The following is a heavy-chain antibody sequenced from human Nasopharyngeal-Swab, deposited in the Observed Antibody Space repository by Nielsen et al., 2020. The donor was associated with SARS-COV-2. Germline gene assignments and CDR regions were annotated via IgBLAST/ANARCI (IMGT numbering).Heavy chain of an antibody. CDR2: IRSKGNNYAT. J-gene: IGHJ4*02. CDR3: TRCGGGCYSGRDY. Sequence: GGSLRLSCAASGFTFRDSAIHWVRQASGEGLEWVARIRSKGNNYATAYSASVKGRFIIFREAPTNTAYLQMNSLKTEDTAMYYCTRCGGGCYSGRDYWGQGTLVTVSA. D-gene: IGHD2-15*01. CDR1: GFTFRDSA. V-gene: IGHV3-73*01.